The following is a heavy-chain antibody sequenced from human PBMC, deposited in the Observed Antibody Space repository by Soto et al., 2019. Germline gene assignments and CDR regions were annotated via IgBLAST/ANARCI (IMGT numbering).Heavy chain of an antibody. Sequence: SETLSLTCSVSDASVSKYYWSWIRQPPGKGLEWIGYISHTGYTSYNPSLESRLTISMDKSKNQLSLNLNSVTTADTAVYYCARGQLLFAYWGPGTPVTVSS. CDR1: DASVSKYY. V-gene: IGHV4-59*02. J-gene: IGHJ4*02. D-gene: IGHD3-10*02. CDR3: ARGQLLFAY. CDR2: ISHTGYT.